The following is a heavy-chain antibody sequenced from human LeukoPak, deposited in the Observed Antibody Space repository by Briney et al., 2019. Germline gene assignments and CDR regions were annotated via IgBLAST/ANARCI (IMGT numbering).Heavy chain of an antibody. J-gene: IGHJ6*03. V-gene: IGHV3-23*01. CDR2: ISATGGST. CDR3: ARFAAGGSYYYYMDV. Sequence: GGSLRLSCAASGFSFNSYAMSWVRQAPGKGLERVSGISATGGSTYHADSVKGRFTISRDNAKNSLYLQMNSLRADDTAVYYCARFAAGGSYYYYMDVWGKGTTVTVSS. CDR1: GFSFNSYA. D-gene: IGHD3-10*01.